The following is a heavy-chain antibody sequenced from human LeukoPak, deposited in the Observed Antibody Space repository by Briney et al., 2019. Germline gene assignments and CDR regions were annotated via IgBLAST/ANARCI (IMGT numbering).Heavy chain of an antibody. CDR2: ISTYNGNT. D-gene: IGHD1-1*01. CDR1: GYTFTGYG. J-gene: IGHJ4*02. V-gene: IGHV1-18*01. CDR3: ARVWNDGSFDY. Sequence: GASVKVSCKASGYTFTGYGITWVRQAPGQGLEWMGWISTYNGNTIYAQKLQGRVTMTTDTSTSTAYMELRSLTSDDTAVYYCARVWNDGSFDYWGRGTLVTVAS.